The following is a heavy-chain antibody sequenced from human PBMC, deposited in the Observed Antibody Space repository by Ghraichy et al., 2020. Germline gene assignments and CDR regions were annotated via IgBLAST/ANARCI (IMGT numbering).Heavy chain of an antibody. CDR3: AKDRGVLLWFGEASDALDI. J-gene: IGHJ3*02. D-gene: IGHD3-10*01. V-gene: IGHV3-23*01. CDR1: GFGFKNYG. Sequence: GGSLRLSCAASGFGFKNYGMNWVRQAPGKGLEWVSGISGSGVTTYYADSVKGRFIISRDNSKNTLHLQMNSLRAEDTAVYYCAKDRGVLLWFGEASDALDIWGEGTMVTVSS. CDR2: ISGSGVTT.